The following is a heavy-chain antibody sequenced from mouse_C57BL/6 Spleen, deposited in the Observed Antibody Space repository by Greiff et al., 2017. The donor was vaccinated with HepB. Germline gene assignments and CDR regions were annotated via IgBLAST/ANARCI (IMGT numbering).Heavy chain of an antibody. Sequence: DVMLVESGGGLVKPGGSLKLSCAASGFTFSDYGMHWVRQAPEKGLEWVAYISSGSSTIYYADTVKGRFTISRDNAKNTLFLQMTSLRSEDTAMYYCARELLLPWYFDVWGTGTTVTVSS. CDR1: GFTFSDYG. CDR3: ARELLLPWYFDV. J-gene: IGHJ1*03. V-gene: IGHV5-17*01. D-gene: IGHD2-12*01. CDR2: ISSGSSTI.